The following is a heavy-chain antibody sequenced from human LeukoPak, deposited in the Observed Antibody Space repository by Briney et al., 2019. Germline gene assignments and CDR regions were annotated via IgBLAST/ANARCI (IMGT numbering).Heavy chain of an antibody. CDR2: INPNSGGT. J-gene: IGHJ4*02. CDR3: ARGTRSVVVEPAASLDY. D-gene: IGHD2-2*01. V-gene: IGHV1-2*04. CDR1: GYTFTGYY. Sequence: SVKVSCKASGYTFTGYYMHWVRQAPGQGLEWMGWINPNSGGTNYAQNFQGWVTMTRDTSISTAYMELSGLRSDDTAVYYCARGTRSVVVEPAASLDYWGQGTLVTVSS.